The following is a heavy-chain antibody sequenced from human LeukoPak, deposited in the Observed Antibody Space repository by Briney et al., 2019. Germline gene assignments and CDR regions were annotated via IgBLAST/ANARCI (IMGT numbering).Heavy chain of an antibody. CDR1: GFIFDDFD. CDR3: VRGRASASYFDF. V-gene: IGHV3-20*04. D-gene: IGHD5-18*01. Sequence: GGSLRLSCAASGFIFDDFDMSWVRQPPGKGLEWVSCINWNGGGTVYADSVKGRFTISRDNAKNSLYLQMDTLTVEDTAFYYCVRGRASASYFDFWGLGTLVTVSP. J-gene: IGHJ4*02. CDR2: INWNGGGT.